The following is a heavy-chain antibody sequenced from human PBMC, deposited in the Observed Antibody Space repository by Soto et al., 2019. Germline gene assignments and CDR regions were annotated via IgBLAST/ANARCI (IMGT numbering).Heavy chain of an antibody. V-gene: IGHV3-15*07. Sequence: EIQLVESGGGLVKPGGSLRLSCAASGFTFSDVYMNWVRQAPGRGLEWVGRIKSKSDGETREYAAPVKGRFTISRDDSKNTLYLQMNSLKIEDTGVYYCNPFAGAAREWGQGTLVTVSS. CDR1: GFTFSDVY. CDR3: NPFAGAARE. CDR2: IKSKSDGETR. D-gene: IGHD3-16*01. J-gene: IGHJ4*02.